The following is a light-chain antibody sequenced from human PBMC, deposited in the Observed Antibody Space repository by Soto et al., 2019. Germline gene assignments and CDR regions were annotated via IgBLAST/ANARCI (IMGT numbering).Light chain of an antibody. J-gene: IGLJ1*01. Sequence: QPASVSGSPGQSITISCTGTSSDVGGYNYVSWYQQHPGKAPKLMIFEVSNRPSGVSNRFSGSKSGNTASLTISGLQAADEADYYCSSYTSSSTLVVFGTGTKLTVL. V-gene: IGLV2-14*01. CDR2: EVS. CDR1: SSDVGGYNY. CDR3: SSYTSSSTLVV.